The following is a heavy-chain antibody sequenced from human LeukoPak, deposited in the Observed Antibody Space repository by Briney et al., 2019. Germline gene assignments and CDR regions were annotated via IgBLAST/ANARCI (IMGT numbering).Heavy chain of an antibody. V-gene: IGHV3-23*01. J-gene: IGHJ4*02. Sequence: GGSLRLSCVASGFTFITYGMTWVRQAPGKGLEWVSTISASGGSTHHADSVKGRFTISRDNSKNTLYLQMNSLRAEDTAIYYCAKDPSTLTLTDDYWGQGTLVTVSS. CDR2: ISASGGST. CDR3: AKDPSTLTLTDDY. CDR1: GFTFITYG.